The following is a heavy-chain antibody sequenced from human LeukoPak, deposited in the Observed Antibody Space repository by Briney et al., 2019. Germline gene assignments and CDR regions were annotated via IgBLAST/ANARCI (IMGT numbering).Heavy chain of an antibody. CDR1: GGSISSGYYY. Sequence: SETLSLTCTVSGGSISSGYYYWGWIRQPPGKGLEWIGSIYISGTTYYNPSLKSRVTISVDTSKNQFSLKLSSVTAADTAMFYCARHQGLAWSAYYRGYWGQGLLVTVSS. J-gene: IGHJ4*02. V-gene: IGHV4-39*01. CDR3: ARHQGLAWSAYYRGY. CDR2: IYISGTT. D-gene: IGHD3-3*01.